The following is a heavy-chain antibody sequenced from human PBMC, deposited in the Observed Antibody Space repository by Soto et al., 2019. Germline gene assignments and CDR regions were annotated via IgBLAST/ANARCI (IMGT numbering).Heavy chain of an antibody. CDR1: GFTFSSYG. CDR2: ISYDGSNK. Sequence: GGSLRLSCAASGFTFSSYGMHWVRQAPGKGLEWVAVISYDGSNKYYADSVKGRFTISRDNSKNTLYLQMNSLRAEDTAVYYCAKDYSDYGDYLPFDYWGQGTLVTVSS. CDR3: AKDYSDYGDYLPFDY. V-gene: IGHV3-30*18. J-gene: IGHJ4*02. D-gene: IGHD4-17*01.